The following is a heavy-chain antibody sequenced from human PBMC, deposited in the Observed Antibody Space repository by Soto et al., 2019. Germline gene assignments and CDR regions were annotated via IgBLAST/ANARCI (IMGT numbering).Heavy chain of an antibody. D-gene: IGHD6-19*01. CDR3: ARGFEHPSGWYVWFDP. Sequence: KKPAASVKVSCKASGYTFTSYGISWVRQAPGQGLEWMGWISAYNGNTNYAQKLQGRVTMTTDTSTSTAYMELRSLRSDDTAVYYCARGFEHPSGWYVWFDPWGQGTLVTVSS. J-gene: IGHJ5*02. V-gene: IGHV1-18*01. CDR1: GYTFTSYG. CDR2: ISAYNGNT.